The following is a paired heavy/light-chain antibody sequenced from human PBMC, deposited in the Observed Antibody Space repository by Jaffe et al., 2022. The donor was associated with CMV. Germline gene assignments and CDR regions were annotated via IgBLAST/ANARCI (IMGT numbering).Light chain of an antibody. CDR2: KDS. V-gene: IGLV3-25*03. CDR3: QSADSSGTYGEWV. CDR1: ALPKQY. Sequence: SYELTQPPSVSVSPGQTARITCSGDALPKQYAYWYQQKPGQAPVLVIYKDSERPSGIPERFSGSSSGTTVTLTISGVQAEDEADYYCQSADSSGTYGEWVFGGGTKLTVL. J-gene: IGLJ3*02.
Heavy chain of an antibody. CDR2: ISAYNGNT. J-gene: IGHJ6*02. CDR3: ARRWGVVVPAAMEGGSGGYYYYYYGMDV. D-gene: IGHD2-2*01. Sequence: QVQLVQSGAEVKKPGASVKVSCKASGYTFTSYGISWVRQAPGQGLEWMGWISAYNGNTNYAQKLQGRVTMTTDTSTSTAYMELRSLRSDDTAVYYCARRWGVVVPAAMEGGSGGYYYYYYGMDVWGQGTTVTVSS. CDR1: GYTFTSYG. V-gene: IGHV1-18*01.